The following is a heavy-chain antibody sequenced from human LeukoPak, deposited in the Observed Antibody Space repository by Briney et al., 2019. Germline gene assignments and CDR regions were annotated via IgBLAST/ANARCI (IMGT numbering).Heavy chain of an antibody. CDR2: ISGSSTYI. J-gene: IGHJ4*02. V-gene: IGHV3-21*01. CDR1: GFTFSNFT. Sequence: GGSLTLSCAASGFTFSNFTINWVRQAPGKGLEWVSTISGSSTYIFYADSGKGRFTSSRDDAKISLYLQMNSLRAEDTGVYYCARSCGGDCYSSHRYYFDYWGQGSLVTVSS. D-gene: IGHD2-21*02. CDR3: ARSCGGDCYSSHRYYFDY.